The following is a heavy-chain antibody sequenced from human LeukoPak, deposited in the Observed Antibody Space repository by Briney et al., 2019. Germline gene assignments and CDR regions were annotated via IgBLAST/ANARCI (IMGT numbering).Heavy chain of an antibody. CDR2: IYYSGST. CDR1: GGSISSYY. CDR3: VRAATLEWLLSDFDY. V-gene: IGHV4-59*01. J-gene: IGHJ4*02. Sequence: PSEXLSLTCTVSGGSISSYYWSWIRQPPGKGLEWIGYIYYSGSTNYNPSLTSRVTISVDTSKNQFSLKLSSVTAADTAVYYCVRAATLEWLLSDFDYWGQGTLVTVSS. D-gene: IGHD3-3*01.